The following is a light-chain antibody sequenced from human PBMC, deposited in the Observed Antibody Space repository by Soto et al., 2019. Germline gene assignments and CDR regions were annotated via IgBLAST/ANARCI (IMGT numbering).Light chain of an antibody. Sequence: ETVLTQSPATLSLSPGERATLSCRASHSVSSNYLSWYQQKPGQAPRLLIYAASSRATGIPDRFRGSGSETDFTLTIRRLEPEDFAVYYRQQYTAPSLTFGGGTKVEIK. CDR1: HSVSSNY. CDR2: AAS. CDR3: QQYTAPSLT. V-gene: IGKV3-20*01. J-gene: IGKJ4*01.